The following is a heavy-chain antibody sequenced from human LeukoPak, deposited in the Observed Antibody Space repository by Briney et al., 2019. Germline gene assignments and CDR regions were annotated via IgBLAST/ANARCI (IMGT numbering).Heavy chain of an antibody. V-gene: IGHV3-48*01. Sequence: PGGSLRLSCAASGFPFSSYSMNWVRQAPGKGLEWVSYISSSSSTIYYADSVKGRFTISRDNAKNSLYLQMNSLRAEDTAVYYCARSEQYYGSGSSPFGYWGQGTLVTVSS. CDR2: ISSSSSTI. CDR3: ARSEQYYGSGSSPFGY. J-gene: IGHJ4*02. CDR1: GFPFSSYS. D-gene: IGHD3-10*01.